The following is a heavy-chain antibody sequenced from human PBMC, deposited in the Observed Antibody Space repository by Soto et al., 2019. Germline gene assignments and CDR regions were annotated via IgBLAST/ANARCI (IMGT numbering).Heavy chain of an antibody. CDR1: GYSFTSYW. J-gene: IGHJ6*02. Sequence: PGESLKISCKGSGYSFTSYWISWVRQMPGKGLEWMGIIYPGDSDTRYSPSFQGHVTISADKSISTAYLQWSSLKASDTAMYYCARHDRSKEIYYYYGMDVWGQGTTVTV. D-gene: IGHD3-22*01. V-gene: IGHV5-51*01. CDR3: ARHDRSKEIYYYYGMDV. CDR2: IYPGDSDT.